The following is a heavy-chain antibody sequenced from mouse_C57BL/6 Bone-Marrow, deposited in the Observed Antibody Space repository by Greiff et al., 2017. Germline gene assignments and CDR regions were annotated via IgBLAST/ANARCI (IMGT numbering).Heavy chain of an antibody. V-gene: IGHV1-64*01. CDR1: GYTFTSYW. D-gene: IGHD3-3*01. CDR2: IHPNSGST. CDR3: ARLRAYYAMDD. J-gene: IGHJ4*01. Sequence: QVQLQQPGAELVKPGASVKLSCKASGYTFTSYWMHWVKQRPGQGLEWIGMIHPNSGSTNYNEKFKSKATLTVDKTSSTAYMQLSSLTSEDSAVXYCARLRAYYAMDDWGQGTSVTVSS.